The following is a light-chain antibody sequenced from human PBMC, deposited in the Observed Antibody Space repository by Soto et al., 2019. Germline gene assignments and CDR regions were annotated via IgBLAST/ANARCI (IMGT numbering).Light chain of an antibody. CDR2: AAS. J-gene: IGKJ1*01. CDR1: QGISSN. Sequence: AIRMTQSPSSISASTGDRVTITCRASQGISSNLAWYQQKPGKAPKLLIYAASTLQGGVPSRFSGSGSGTYFTLTISYLQSGDFATYYCQHYSSAPWTFGQGTKVEIK. CDR3: QHYSSAPWT. V-gene: IGKV1-8*01.